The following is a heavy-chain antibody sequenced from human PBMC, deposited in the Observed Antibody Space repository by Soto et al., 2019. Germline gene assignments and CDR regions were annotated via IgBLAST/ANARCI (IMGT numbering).Heavy chain of an antibody. CDR3: AKDIAAPEGIGIDY. J-gene: IGHJ4*02. D-gene: IGHD6-13*01. CDR2: ISWDGGST. V-gene: IGHV3-43*01. CDR1: GFTFDDYT. Sequence: GGSLRLSCAASGFTFDDYTMHWVRQAPGKGLEWVSLISWDGGSTYYADSVKGRFTISRDNSKNSLYLQMNSLRTEDTALYYCAKDIAAPEGIGIDYWGQGTLVTVSS.